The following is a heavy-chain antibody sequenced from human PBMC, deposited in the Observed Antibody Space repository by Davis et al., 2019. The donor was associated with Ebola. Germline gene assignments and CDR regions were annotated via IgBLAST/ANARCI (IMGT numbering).Heavy chain of an antibody. J-gene: IGHJ5*02. Sequence: AASVKVSCKASGYTFTSYGISWVRQAPGQGLEWMGWISAYNGNTNYAQKLQGRVTMTTDTSTSTAYMELRSLRSDDTAVYYCARSRITIAPHNWFDPWGQGTLVTVSS. CDR1: GYTFTSYG. CDR3: ARSRITIAPHNWFDP. V-gene: IGHV1-18*01. D-gene: IGHD3-9*01. CDR2: ISAYNGNT.